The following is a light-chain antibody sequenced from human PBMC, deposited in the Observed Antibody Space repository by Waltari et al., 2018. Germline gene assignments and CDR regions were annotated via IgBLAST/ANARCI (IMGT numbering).Light chain of an antibody. V-gene: IGLV2-14*03. CDR2: DVS. CDR3: SSYTSSSTLWV. Sequence: QSALTQPASVSGSPGQSTTISCTGTSSYVGGYNYVSWYQQHPGKAPKLMIYDVSNRPSGVSNRFSGSKSGNTASLTISGLQAEDEADYYCSSYTSSSTLWVFGGGTKLTVL. CDR1: SSYVGGYNY. J-gene: IGLJ3*02.